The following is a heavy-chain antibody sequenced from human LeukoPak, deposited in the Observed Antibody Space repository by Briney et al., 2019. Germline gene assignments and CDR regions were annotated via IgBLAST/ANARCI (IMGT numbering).Heavy chain of an antibody. CDR1: GLVFGKYA. D-gene: IGHD5-12*01. CDR2: ISDDSSFT. V-gene: IGHV3-23*01. J-gene: IGHJ4*02. Sequence: GGSLRLSCAASGLVFGKYAMAWVRQAPGKGLECVSIISDDSSFTYYLDSVKGRSTIFRDNSKNTLYLHMNSLKAEDTAAYYCAKGRCSGPGCDSFDYWGQGTLVTVSS. CDR3: AKGRCSGPGCDSFDY.